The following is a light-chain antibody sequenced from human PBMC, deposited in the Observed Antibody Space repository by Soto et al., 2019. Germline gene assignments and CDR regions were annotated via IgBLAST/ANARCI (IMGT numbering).Light chain of an antibody. J-gene: IGKJ4*01. CDR1: QSTSTY. CDR3: QQSFITPPLT. V-gene: IGKV1-39*01. CDR2: GAS. Sequence: DIQMSXSPSSLSASIGDRITITCRASQSTSTYLNWYQQKPGKAPRLLIYGASTLQNGVPSRFSGSGSATDYTLTINSLQPEDFATYYCQQSFITPPLTFGGGTTVEMK.